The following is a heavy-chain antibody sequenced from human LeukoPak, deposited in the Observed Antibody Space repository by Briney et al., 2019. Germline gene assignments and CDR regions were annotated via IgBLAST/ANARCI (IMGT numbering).Heavy chain of an antibody. D-gene: IGHD1-26*01. Sequence: PGGSLRLSCAASGFTFSSYSMNWVRQAPGKGLEWVSYISSSSSTIYYADSVKGRFTISRDNAKNSLYLQMNSLRAEDTAVYYCARDTMGATQSQFDYWGQGTLVTVSS. CDR1: GFTFSSYS. CDR3: ARDTMGATQSQFDY. J-gene: IGHJ4*02. V-gene: IGHV3-48*04. CDR2: ISSSSSTI.